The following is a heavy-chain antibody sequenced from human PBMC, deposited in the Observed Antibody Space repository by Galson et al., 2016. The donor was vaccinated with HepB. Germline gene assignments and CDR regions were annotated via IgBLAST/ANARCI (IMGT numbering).Heavy chain of an antibody. CDR2: IYYSGST. D-gene: IGHD6-13*01. J-gene: IGHJ4*02. Sequence: TLSLTCTVSGGSISSGGYYWSWIRQHPGTGLEWIGYIYYSGSTYYNPSLRSRVTISADTSKNQFSLKLSSVTAADTAVYYCASWGYSSSRYSDYWGQGTLVTVSS. V-gene: IGHV4-31*03. CDR1: GGSISSGGYY. CDR3: ASWGYSSSRYSDY.